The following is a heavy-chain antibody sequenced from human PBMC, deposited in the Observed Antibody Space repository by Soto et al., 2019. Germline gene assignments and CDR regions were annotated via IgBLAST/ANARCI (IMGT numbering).Heavy chain of an antibody. Sequence: GASVKVSCKASGGTFNTYTINWVRQAPGRGLEWMGQVVPMYDSVNYAETFQGRLTITADKSANIAYMELSSLRSEDTALYFCASWRSYSGSYCFDYWGQGTLVTVSS. V-gene: IGHV1-69*06. D-gene: IGHD3-10*01. J-gene: IGHJ4*02. CDR3: ASWRSYSGSYCFDY. CDR1: GGTFNTYT. CDR2: VVPMYDSV.